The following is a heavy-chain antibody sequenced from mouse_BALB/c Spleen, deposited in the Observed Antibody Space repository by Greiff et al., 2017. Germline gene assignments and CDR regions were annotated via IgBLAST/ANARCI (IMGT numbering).Heavy chain of an antibody. V-gene: IGHV5-6-5*01. CDR3: ARQYGNYFDY. D-gene: IGHD2-10*02. CDR1: GFTFSSYA. Sequence: EVMLVESGGGLVKPGGSLKLSCAASGFTFSSYAMSWVRQTPEKRLEWVASISSGGSTYYPDTVKGRFTISRDNAKNTLYLQMSSLKSEDTAMYYCARQYGNYFDYWGQGTTLTVSS. CDR2: ISSGGST. J-gene: IGHJ2*01.